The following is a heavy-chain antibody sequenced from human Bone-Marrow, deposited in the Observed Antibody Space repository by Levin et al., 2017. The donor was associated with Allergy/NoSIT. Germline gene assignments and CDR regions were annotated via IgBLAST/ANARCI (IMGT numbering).Heavy chain of an antibody. V-gene: IGHV4-34*01. CDR2: INHSGTT. CDR3: ARYCGGGYLYRPPYYYYSMDV. Sequence: SETLSLTFAVYGGSFRGYHWTWVRQPPGKGLEWIGEINHSGTTNYNPSLKSRVTVSVDTSTAQFSLNLSSVTGADTAVYCCARYCGGGYLYRPPYYYYSMDVWDQGTTVTVSS. J-gene: IGHJ6*02. CDR1: GGSFRGYH. D-gene: IGHD2-21*01.